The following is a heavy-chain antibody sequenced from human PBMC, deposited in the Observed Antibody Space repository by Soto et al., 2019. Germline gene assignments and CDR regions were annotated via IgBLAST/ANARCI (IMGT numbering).Heavy chain of an antibody. J-gene: IGHJ4*02. D-gene: IGHD2-8*01. CDR3: ATSPAAPDYCTNGVCLRWVFDY. CDR2: IDPSDSYT. CDR1: GYSFTSYW. V-gene: IGHV5-10-1*03. Sequence: EVQLVQSGAEVKKPGESLRISCKGSGYSFTSYWISWVRQMPGKGLEWMGRIDPSDSYTNYSPSFQGHVTISADKSISTAYLQWSSLKASDTAMYYCATSPAAPDYCTNGVCLRWVFDYWGQGTLVTVSS.